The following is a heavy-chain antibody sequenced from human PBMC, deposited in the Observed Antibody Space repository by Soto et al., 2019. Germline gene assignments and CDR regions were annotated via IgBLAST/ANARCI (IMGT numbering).Heavy chain of an antibody. CDR1: GGSVSSGSYY. J-gene: IGHJ6*02. CDR3: AGTGDIVVVPAAPTHQIYYYYGMDV. D-gene: IGHD2-2*01. Sequence: SETLSLTCTVSGGSVSSGSYYWSWIRQPPGKGLEWIGYIYYSGSTNYNPSLKSRVTISVDTSKNQFSLKLSSVTAADTAVYYCAGTGDIVVVPAAPTHQIYYYYGMDVWGQGTTVTVSS. CDR2: IYYSGST. V-gene: IGHV4-61*01.